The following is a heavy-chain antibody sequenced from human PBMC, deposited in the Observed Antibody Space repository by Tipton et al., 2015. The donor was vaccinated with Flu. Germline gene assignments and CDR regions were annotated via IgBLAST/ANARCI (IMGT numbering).Heavy chain of an antibody. D-gene: IGHD1-26*01. CDR1: GYSISSGYY. CDR3: ARVLQWELRRGWFDP. Sequence: TLSLTCTVSGYSISSGYYWGWIRQPPGKGLEWIGSIYHSGSTYYNPSLKSRVTISVDTSKNQFSLKLSSVTAADTAVYYCARVLQWELRRGWFDPWGQGTLVTVSP. V-gene: IGHV4-38-2*02. CDR2: IYHSGST. J-gene: IGHJ5*02.